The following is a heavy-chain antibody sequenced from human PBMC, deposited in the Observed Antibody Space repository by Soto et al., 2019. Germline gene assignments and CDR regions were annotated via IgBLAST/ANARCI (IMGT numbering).Heavy chain of an antibody. CDR2: MIPIFGTA. CDR3: ARRKTGTTVGDLIAAAGTGGDMDV. J-gene: IGHJ6*02. D-gene: IGHD6-13*01. Sequence: QVQLVQSGAEVKKPGSSVKVSCKASGGTFSSYAISWVRQAPGQGLEWMGGMIPIFGTANYAQKFQGRVTITADESTSTAYMELSSLRSEDTAVYYCARRKTGTTVGDLIAAAGTGGDMDVWGQGTTVTVSS. V-gene: IGHV1-69*12. CDR1: GGTFSSYA.